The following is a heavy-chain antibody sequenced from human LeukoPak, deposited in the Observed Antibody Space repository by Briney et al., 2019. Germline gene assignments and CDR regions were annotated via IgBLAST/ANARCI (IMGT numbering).Heavy chain of an antibody. V-gene: IGHV3-74*01. CDR2: INSDGSST. CDR1: GFTFSSYW. CDR3: ARPTGATAQSSSFLH. D-gene: IGHD1-7*01. Sequence: GGSLRLSCAASGFTFSSYWMQWVRHVPGKGLVWVSRINSDGSSTSYADSVKGRFTISRDNAKNTFYLQMNSLRGEDTAVYNSARPTGATAQSSSFLHWGQGTLVTVSS. J-gene: IGHJ1*01.